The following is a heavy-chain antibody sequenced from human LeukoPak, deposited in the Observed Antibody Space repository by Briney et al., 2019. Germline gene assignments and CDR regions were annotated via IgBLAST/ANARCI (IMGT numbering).Heavy chain of an antibody. D-gene: IGHD2-15*01. CDR1: GYIFSGYY. CDR3: ARDDCTGGTCYGWFDP. Sequence: ASVKVSSKASGYIFSGYYIHWVRQAPGQGLEWMGWFNPDSGGTNYAQKFQGRITITRNTSISTAYMELSRLRSDDTAVYYCARDDCTGGTCYGWFDPWGQGTLVTVSS. V-gene: IGHV1-2*02. CDR2: FNPDSGGT. J-gene: IGHJ5*02.